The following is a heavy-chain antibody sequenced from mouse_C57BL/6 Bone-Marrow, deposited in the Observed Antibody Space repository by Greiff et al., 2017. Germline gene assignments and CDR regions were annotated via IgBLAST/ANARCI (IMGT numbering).Heavy chain of an antibody. CDR1: GYTFTSYW. CDR2: IDPSDSYT. V-gene: IGHV1-69*01. D-gene: IGHD3-2*02. CDR3: ARDSSGLAWFAY. J-gene: IGHJ3*01. Sequence: VQLKQPGAELVMPGASVKLSCKASGYTFTSYWMHWVKQRPGQGLEWIGEIDPSDSYTNYNQKFKGKSTLTVDKSSSTAYMQLSSLTSEDSAVYYCARDSSGLAWFAYWGQGTLVTVSA.